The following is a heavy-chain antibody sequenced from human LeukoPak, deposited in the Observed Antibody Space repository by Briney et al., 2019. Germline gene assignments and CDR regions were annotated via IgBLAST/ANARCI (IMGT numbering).Heavy chain of an antibody. D-gene: IGHD3-22*01. CDR2: ISAYNGNT. Sequence: ASVKVSFKASGYTFTSYGISWVRQAPGQGLEWMGWISAYNGNTNYAQKLQGRVTMTTDTSTSTAYMELRSLRSDDTAVYYCARALGRNYYDSSGYYYLDYWGQGTLVTVSS. CDR3: ARALGRNYYDSSGYYYLDY. V-gene: IGHV1-18*01. J-gene: IGHJ4*02. CDR1: GYTFTSYG.